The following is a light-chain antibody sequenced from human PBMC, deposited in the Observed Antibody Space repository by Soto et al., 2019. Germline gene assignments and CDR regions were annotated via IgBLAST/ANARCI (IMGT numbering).Light chain of an antibody. CDR2: KVS. Sequence: DIQMTQSPCRMSTSXGHGSHMTXXASQNIGSWVAWYQQQPGKGPKFLINKVSNLESGVPSRISGSGSGTEFTLTISSLQPDDFATYYCLQFNTFPWTFGQGTKVDI. V-gene: IGKV1-5*03. CDR1: QNIGSW. CDR3: LQFNTFPWT. J-gene: IGKJ1*01.